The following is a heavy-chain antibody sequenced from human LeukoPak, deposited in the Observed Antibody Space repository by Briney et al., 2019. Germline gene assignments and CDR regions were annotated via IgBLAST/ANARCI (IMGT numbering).Heavy chain of an antibody. Sequence: ASVKVSCKASGYTFTSYAMHWVRQAPGQRLEWMGWINAGNGNTKYSQKLQGRVTMTTDTSTSTAYMELRSLRSDDTAVYYCARMGYSSSWYYWWGQGTLVTVSS. D-gene: IGHD6-13*01. CDR2: INAGNGNT. J-gene: IGHJ4*02. CDR3: ARMGYSSSWYYW. V-gene: IGHV1-3*01. CDR1: GYTFTSYA.